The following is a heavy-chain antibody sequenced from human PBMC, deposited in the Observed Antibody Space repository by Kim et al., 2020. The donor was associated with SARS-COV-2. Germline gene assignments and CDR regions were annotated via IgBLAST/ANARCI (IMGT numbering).Heavy chain of an antibody. D-gene: IGHD1-26*01. J-gene: IGHJ4*02. CDR2: ISATGSTI. CDR3: ARDGLGIVPAVHFDA. V-gene: IGHV3-48*02. CDR1: GFMFDTYA. Sequence: GGSLRLSCAASGFMFDTYAMNWVRQAPGKVLEWIAFISATGSTIFYADSVEGRFVISRDNAKNSLYLQMYDLKETDAAVYFCARDGLGIVPAVHFDAWGQGSQVAVSS.